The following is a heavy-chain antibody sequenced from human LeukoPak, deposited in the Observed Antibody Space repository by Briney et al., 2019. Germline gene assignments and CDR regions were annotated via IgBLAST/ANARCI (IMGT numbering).Heavy chain of an antibody. CDR2: ISSSGSTI. D-gene: IGHD3-10*02. CDR3: AELGITMIGGV. CDR1: VFTFSIYP. V-gene: IGHV3-48*04. J-gene: IGHJ6*04. Sequence: GGSLTLSCAASVFTFSIYPMSWVRQATGRGREGVSYISSSGSTIYYADSVKGRFTISRDNAKNSLYLQMNSLRAEDTAVYYCAELGITMIGGVWGKGTTVTISS.